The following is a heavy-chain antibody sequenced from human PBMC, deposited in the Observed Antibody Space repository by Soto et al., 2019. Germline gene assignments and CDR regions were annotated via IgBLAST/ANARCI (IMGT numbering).Heavy chain of an antibody. V-gene: IGHV3-21*01. Sequence: PGGSLRLSCAASGFTFSSYSMNWVRQAPGKGLEWVSSISITSSYIYYADAVKGRFTISRDNAKNALYRQMNSLRAEDTAVYYCGRAPCKSWGDGTLVTASS. CDR1: GFTFSSYS. J-gene: IGHJ5*01. CDR2: ISITSSYI. CDR3: GRAPCKS. D-gene: IGHD2-8*01.